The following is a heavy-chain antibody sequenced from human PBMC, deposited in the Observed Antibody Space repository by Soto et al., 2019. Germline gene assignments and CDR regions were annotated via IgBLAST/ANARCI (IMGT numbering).Heavy chain of an antibody. V-gene: IGHV3-23*01. D-gene: IGHD2-2*01. CDR3: AKDLVGYCSSASCAPRAFDL. CDR1: GFTSSSFA. J-gene: IGHJ3*01. Sequence: GGSLRLSCAASGFTSSSFAMSWVRQAPGKGLEWVSVISGSAGSTYYADSVKGRFTISRDNSKNTLYLQMNSLRAEDTAVYYCAKDLVGYCSSASCAPRAFDLWGQGTMVTVSS. CDR2: ISGSAGST.